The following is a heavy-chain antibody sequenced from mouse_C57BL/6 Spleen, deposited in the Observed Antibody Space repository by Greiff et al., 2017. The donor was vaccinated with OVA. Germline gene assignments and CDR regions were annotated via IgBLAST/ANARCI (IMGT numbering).Heavy chain of an antibody. CDR3: ARADYYGSREDYFDY. CDR2: ISSGSSTI. V-gene: IGHV5-17*01. Sequence: EVKLVESGGGLVKPGGSLTLSCAASGFTFSDYGMHWVRQAPEKGLAWVAYISSGSSTIYYADTVKGRFTISRDNAKNTLFLQMTSLRSEDTAMYYCARADYYGSREDYFDYWGQGTTLTVSS. D-gene: IGHD1-1*01. CDR1: GFTFSDYG. J-gene: IGHJ2*01.